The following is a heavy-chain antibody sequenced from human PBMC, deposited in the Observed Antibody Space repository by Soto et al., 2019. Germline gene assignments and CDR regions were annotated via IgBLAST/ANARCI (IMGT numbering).Heavy chain of an antibody. CDR2: IIPIFGTA. Sequence: QVQLVQSGAEVKKPGSSVKVSCKASGGTFSSYAISWVRQAPGQGLEWMGGIIPIFGTANYAQKFQGRVTIAAAESTSTAYMEMSSLRSEDTAVYYCARGLMELRVNWFDPWGQGTLVTVSS. J-gene: IGHJ5*02. V-gene: IGHV1-69*12. D-gene: IGHD1-7*01. CDR3: ARGLMELRVNWFDP. CDR1: GGTFSSYA.